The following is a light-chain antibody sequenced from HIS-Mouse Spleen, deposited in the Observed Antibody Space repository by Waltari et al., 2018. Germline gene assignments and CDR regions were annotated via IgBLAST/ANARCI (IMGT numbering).Light chain of an antibody. J-gene: IGLJ2*01. Sequence: QSALTQPRSVSGSPGQSVPISCTGTSSDVGGYNYVPWYQQHPGKAPKLMIYDVSKRPSGVPDRFSGSKSGNTASLTISGLQAEDEADYYCCSYAGSYTWVFG. CDR2: DVS. CDR1: SSDVGGYNY. V-gene: IGLV2-11*01. CDR3: CSYAGSYTWV.